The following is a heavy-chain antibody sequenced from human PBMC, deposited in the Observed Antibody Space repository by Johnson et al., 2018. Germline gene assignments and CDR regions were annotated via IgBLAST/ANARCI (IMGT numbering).Heavy chain of an antibody. Sequence: QVQLVQSGGGVVQPGRSLRLSCAASGFTFSSYGMHWVRQAPGKGLEWVAVISYDGSNKYYADSVKGRFTISRDNSKNTLYLQMNSLRAEDTAVFYCANMRGLQPGAAAFDIWGQGTMVTVSS. CDR3: ANMRGLQPGAAAFDI. CDR2: ISYDGSNK. V-gene: IGHV3-30*18. J-gene: IGHJ3*02. D-gene: IGHD5-24*01. CDR1: GFTFSSYG.